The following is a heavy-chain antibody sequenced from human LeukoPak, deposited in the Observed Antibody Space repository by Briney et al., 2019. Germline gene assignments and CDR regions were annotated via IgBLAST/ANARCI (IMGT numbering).Heavy chain of an antibody. J-gene: IGHJ4*02. CDR2: INHSGST. Sequence: SETLSLTCAVYGGSFRGYYWSWIRHPPGKGLGWIGEINHSGSTNYNPSLKSRVTISVDTSKNQFSLKLSSVTAADTAVYYCARGQNGSGSYYNPRPPDYWGQGTLVTVSS. CDR1: GGSFRGYY. V-gene: IGHV4-34*01. CDR3: ARGQNGSGSYYNPRPPDY. D-gene: IGHD3-10*01.